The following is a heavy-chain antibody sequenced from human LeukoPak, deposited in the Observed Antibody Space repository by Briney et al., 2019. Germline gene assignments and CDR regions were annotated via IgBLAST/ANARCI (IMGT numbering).Heavy chain of an antibody. J-gene: IGHJ4*02. CDR2: FDPEDGET. Sequence: ASVKVSCKVSGYALTELSMHWVRQAPGKGLEWMGGFDPEDGETIYAQKFQGRVTMTEDTSTDTAYMGLSSLRSEDTAVYYCATDYGYGFIYWGQGTLVTVSS. D-gene: IGHD5-18*01. CDR3: ATDYGYGFIY. V-gene: IGHV1-24*01. CDR1: GYALTELS.